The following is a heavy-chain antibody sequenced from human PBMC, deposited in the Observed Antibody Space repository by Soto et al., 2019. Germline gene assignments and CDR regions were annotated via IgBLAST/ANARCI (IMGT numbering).Heavy chain of an antibody. V-gene: IGHV3-23*01. J-gene: IGHJ6*04. D-gene: IGHD3-22*01. Sequence: GGSLRLSCTVSAFTFNSDGMSWVRQAPGKGLGWVSAISASGGSRYYADSVKGRFTISRDNSKNTLFLQMNSLSAEDTAVYYCARRYYNDGSGPYGMDVWGKGTTVTVSS. CDR2: ISASGGSR. CDR3: ARRYYNDGSGPYGMDV. CDR1: AFTFNSDG.